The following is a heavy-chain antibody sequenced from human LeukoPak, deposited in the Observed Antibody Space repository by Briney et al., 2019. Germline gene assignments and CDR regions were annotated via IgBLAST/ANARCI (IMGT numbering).Heavy chain of an antibody. CDR2: IKQDGSGE. V-gene: IGHV3-7*01. Sequence: QTGGSLRLSCAASGFTFSDYYMSWIRQAPGKGLEWVANIKQDGSGEFCVDSVKGRFTFSRDNAKKSLYLQMNSLRAEDTAVYYCARGKVHDYWGQGTLVTVSS. CDR1: GFTFSDYY. J-gene: IGHJ4*02. CDR3: ARGKVHDY.